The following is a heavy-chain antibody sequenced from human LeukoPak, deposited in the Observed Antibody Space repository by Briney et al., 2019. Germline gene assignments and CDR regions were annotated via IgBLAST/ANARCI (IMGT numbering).Heavy chain of an antibody. D-gene: IGHD2-21*02. CDR2: ISGSGGST. CDR3: AKDKGASVTSTFDY. Sequence: GGSLRLSCAASGFTFSSYAMSWVRQAPGKGLEWVSAISGSGGSTYYADSVKGQFTISRDNSKNTLYLQMNSLRAEDTAVYYCAKDKGASVTSTFDYWGQGTLVTVSS. J-gene: IGHJ4*02. CDR1: GFTFSSYA. V-gene: IGHV3-23*01.